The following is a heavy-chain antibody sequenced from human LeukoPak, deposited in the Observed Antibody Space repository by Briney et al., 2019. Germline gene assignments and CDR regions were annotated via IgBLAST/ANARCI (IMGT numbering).Heavy chain of an antibody. CDR3: APNWFDP. CDR1: GFTFSNYW. Sequence: GGSLRLSCEASGFTFSNYWMHWVRQAPGKGLVWVSRINSDGSSTSYADSVRGQFTISRDNAKNTLYLQMNSLRAEDTAVYYCAPNWFDPWGQGTLVTVSS. V-gene: IGHV3-74*01. J-gene: IGHJ5*02. CDR2: INSDGSST.